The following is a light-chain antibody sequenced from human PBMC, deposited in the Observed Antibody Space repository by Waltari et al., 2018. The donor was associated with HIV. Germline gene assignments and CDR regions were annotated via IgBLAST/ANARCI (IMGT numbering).Light chain of an antibody. Sequence: QSALTQPASVSGSPGQSITISCTGTSSAVGGYDYVSWYQQHPGKAPKLMIYEVSNRPSGVSNRFSGSESGNTASLTISGLQAEEEADYYCSSYTSSTTPYVFGTGTKVTVL. CDR1: SSAVGGYDY. V-gene: IGLV2-14*01. CDR2: EVS. J-gene: IGLJ1*01. CDR3: SSYTSSTTPYV.